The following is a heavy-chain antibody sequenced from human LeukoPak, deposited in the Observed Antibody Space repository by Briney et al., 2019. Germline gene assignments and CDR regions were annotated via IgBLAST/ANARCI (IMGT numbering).Heavy chain of an antibody. D-gene: IGHD3-22*01. CDR1: GFTFGDYT. CDR3: TRPLNYYDTSGYYH. CDR2: IRSKADGGTT. Sequence: GGSLRLSCTASGFTFGDYTMSWVRQAPGKGLEWGGFIRSKADGGTTEYAASVKGRFTISRDDSKSIAYLQMNSLKTEDTAVYYCTRPLNYYDTSGYYHWGQGTLVTVSS. V-gene: IGHV3-49*04. J-gene: IGHJ5*02.